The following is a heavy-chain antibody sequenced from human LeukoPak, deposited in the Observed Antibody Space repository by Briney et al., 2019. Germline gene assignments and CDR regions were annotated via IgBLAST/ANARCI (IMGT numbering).Heavy chain of an antibody. Sequence: GASVKVSCKASVYTFTTYDINWVRQATGQGLEWMGWMNPNSGNTGYAQKFQGRVTMTRNTSMSTAYMELNNLRSEDTAVYYCARANYYGSGKKDLDYWGQGTLVTVSS. CDR3: ARANYYGSGKKDLDY. V-gene: IGHV1-8*01. D-gene: IGHD3-10*01. CDR1: VYTFTTYD. J-gene: IGHJ4*02. CDR2: MNPNSGNT.